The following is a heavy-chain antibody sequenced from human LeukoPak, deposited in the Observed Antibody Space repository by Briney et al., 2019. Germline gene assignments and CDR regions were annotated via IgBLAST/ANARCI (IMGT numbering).Heavy chain of an antibody. D-gene: IGHD5-12*01. CDR1: GYTFISYD. J-gene: IGHJ4*02. V-gene: IGHV1-8*01. CDR3: TRNIVATTNYDY. Sequence: ASVKVSCKASGYTFISYDINCVRQATGQGLEWMGWMNINSGNTGYAQNFQGRVTMTRDTSISTAYMELSSLTSEDTAVYYCTRNIVATTNYDYWGQGTLVTVSS. CDR2: MNINSGNT.